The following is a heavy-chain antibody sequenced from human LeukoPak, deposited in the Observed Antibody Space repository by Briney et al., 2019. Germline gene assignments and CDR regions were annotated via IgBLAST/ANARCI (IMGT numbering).Heavy chain of an antibody. CDR1: GFTFSSYS. J-gene: IGHJ6*04. CDR3: ARDLFFDGSLDFGLDV. V-gene: IGHV3-21*01. D-gene: IGHD1-26*01. Sequence: GGSLRLSRPASGFTFSSYSMNWVRQAPGSGLGWLTSISSSSSYIYYDASVKGRFTISRDNAKNSLYLQMNSLRAEDTAVYYCARDLFFDGSLDFGLDVWGKGTTVTVSS. CDR2: ISSSSSYI.